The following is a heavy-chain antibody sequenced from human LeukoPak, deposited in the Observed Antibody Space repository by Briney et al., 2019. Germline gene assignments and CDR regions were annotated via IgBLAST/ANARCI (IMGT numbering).Heavy chain of an antibody. J-gene: IGHJ3*02. CDR1: GFTFNNYG. Sequence: GGSLRLSCAASGFTFNNYGIYWVRQAPGKGLEWVAVISFDRSKKYYADSVKGRFTISRDNSKNTLYLDMNSLRAEDTAVYYCAKGIEAYCGGDCYSNAFDIWGQGTMVTVSS. D-gene: IGHD2-21*02. CDR3: AKGIEAYCGGDCYSNAFDI. V-gene: IGHV3-30*18. CDR2: ISFDRSKK.